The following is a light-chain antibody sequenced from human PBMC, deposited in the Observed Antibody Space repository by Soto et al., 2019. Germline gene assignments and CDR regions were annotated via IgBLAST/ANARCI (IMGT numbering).Light chain of an antibody. CDR3: SSYTSSSRYV. CDR2: DVS. J-gene: IGLJ1*01. V-gene: IGLV2-14*01. CDR1: SSDVGDYNY. Sequence: QSARTQPASVSGSPGQSITISCTGTSSDVGDYNYVSWYQQHPGKAPKFMIYDVSIRPSGVSNRFSGSKSGNTASLTISGLQAEDEADYYCSSYTSSSRYVFGTGTKVTVL.